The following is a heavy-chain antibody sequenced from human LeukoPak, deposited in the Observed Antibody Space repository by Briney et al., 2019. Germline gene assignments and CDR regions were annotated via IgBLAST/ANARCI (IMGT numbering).Heavy chain of an antibody. CDR2: IYYSGST. D-gene: IGHD1-14*01. CDR1: GGSFSGYY. V-gene: IGHV4-34*01. J-gene: IGHJ4*02. CDR3: ARDITGSFDY. Sequence: SETLSLTCAVYGGSFSGYYWSWIRQPPGKGLEWIGSIYYSGSTYYNPSLKSRVTISVDTSKNQFSLKLSSVTAADTAVYYCARDITGSFDYWGQGTLVTVSS.